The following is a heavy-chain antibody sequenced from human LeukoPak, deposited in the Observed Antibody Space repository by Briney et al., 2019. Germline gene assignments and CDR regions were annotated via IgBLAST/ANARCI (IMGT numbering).Heavy chain of an antibody. J-gene: IGHJ4*02. CDR2: INVGNGNT. Sequence: ASVKVSWKASGYTFINHAIHWVRQAPGQRLEWMGWINVGNGNTKYSQNFQGRITISRDTSATTGYMDLSSLRSEDTAVYYCARRLGRSFDYWGQGTLVTVSS. D-gene: IGHD2-21*01. V-gene: IGHV1-3*01. CDR3: ARRLGRSFDY. CDR1: GYTFINHA.